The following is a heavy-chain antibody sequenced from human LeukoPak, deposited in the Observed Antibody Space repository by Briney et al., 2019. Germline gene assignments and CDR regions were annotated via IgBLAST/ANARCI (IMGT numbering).Heavy chain of an antibody. J-gene: IGHJ4*02. CDR3: AKDYIEYSSSSFWSYFDY. CDR2: ISWNSGTL. Sequence: GRSLRLSCAASGFTSDDFAMHWVRQAPGKGLEWVSSISWNSGTLAYADSVKGRFTISRDNAKNSLYLQMSSLRAEDTALYYCAKDYIEYSSSSFWSYFDYWGQGTLVTVSS. V-gene: IGHV3-9*02. CDR1: GFTSDDFA. D-gene: IGHD6-6*01.